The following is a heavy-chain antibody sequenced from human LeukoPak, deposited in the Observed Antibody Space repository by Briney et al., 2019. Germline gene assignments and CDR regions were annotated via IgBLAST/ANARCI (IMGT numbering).Heavy chain of an antibody. CDR1: GFTFSSYS. CDR3: ARAAPYSSSFIYFQH. D-gene: IGHD6-13*01. J-gene: IGHJ1*01. Sequence: GGSLRLSCAASGFTFSSYSMNWVRQAPGKGLEWVSYISSSSSTIYYADSVKGRFTISRDNAKNSLYLQMNSLRDEDTAVYYCARAAPYSSSFIYFQHWGQGTLVTVSS. V-gene: IGHV3-48*02. CDR2: ISSSSSTI.